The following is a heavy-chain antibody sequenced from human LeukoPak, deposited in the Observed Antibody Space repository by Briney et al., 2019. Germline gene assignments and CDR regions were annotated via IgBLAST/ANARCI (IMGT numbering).Heavy chain of an antibody. J-gene: IGHJ4*02. CDR2: INPNSGGT. CDR1: GYTFTGYY. CDR3: ASTPYYDFWSGSLYYFDY. V-gene: IGHV1-2*02. D-gene: IGHD3-3*01. Sequence: ASVKVSCKCSGYTFTGYYKHWVRQAPGPGLEWMGLINPNSGGTNYAQKFQGRVTMTRDTSISTAYMDLSRLRSDDTAVYYCASTPYYDFWSGSLYYFDYWGQGTLVTVSS.